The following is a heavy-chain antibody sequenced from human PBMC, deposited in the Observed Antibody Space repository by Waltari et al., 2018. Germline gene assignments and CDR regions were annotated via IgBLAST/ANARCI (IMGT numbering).Heavy chain of an antibody. D-gene: IGHD6-19*01. CDR2: INTNTGNP. Sequence: QVQLVQSGSELKKPGASVKVSCKASGYTFTSYAMNWVRQAPGQGLEWMGWINTNTGNPTYAQGFTGRFVFSLYTSVSTAYLQISSLKAEDTAVYYCARGSSGWYLEFYYYYYGMDVWGQGTTVTVSS. CDR1: GYTFTSYA. CDR3: ARGSSGWYLEFYYYYYGMDV. J-gene: IGHJ6*02. V-gene: IGHV7-4-1*02.